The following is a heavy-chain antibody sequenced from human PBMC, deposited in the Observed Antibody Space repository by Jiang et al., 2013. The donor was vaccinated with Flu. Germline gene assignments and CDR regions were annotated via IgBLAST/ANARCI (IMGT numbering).Heavy chain of an antibody. J-gene: IGHJ5*02. CDR3: ARVFPGYSSSWFSNWFDP. D-gene: IGHD6-13*01. Sequence: WGWIRQPPGKGLEWIGSIYFSGTTYNNPSLKSRVTISIDTSKDQFSLNLRSVTAADTAVYYCARVFPGYSSSWFSNWFDPWGQGTLVIVSS. CDR2: IYFSGTT. V-gene: IGHV4-39*07.